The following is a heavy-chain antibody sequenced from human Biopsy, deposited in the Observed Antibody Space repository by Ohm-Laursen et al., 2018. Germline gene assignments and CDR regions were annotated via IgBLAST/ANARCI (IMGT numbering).Heavy chain of an antibody. V-gene: IGHV4-59*01. CDR2: ASYSGYT. J-gene: IGHJ6*02. CDR3: ARDSGILNYGNFKYYHYYGMDV. D-gene: IGHD4-11*01. CDR1: DDSIRNFY. Sequence: SETLSLTCTVSDDSIRNFYWTWIRQPPGQGLEWIGHASYSGYTNYNPSLKSRVSISVDTSRNQVSLTLSSVTAADTAVCYCARDSGILNYGNFKYYHYYGMDVWGQGTKVTVSS.